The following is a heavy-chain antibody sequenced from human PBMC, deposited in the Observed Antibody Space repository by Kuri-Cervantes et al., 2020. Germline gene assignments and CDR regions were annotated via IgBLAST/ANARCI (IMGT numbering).Heavy chain of an antibody. CDR1: SISSYY. D-gene: IGHD7-27*01. CDR3: ARTKGTGDSARLDFDY. V-gene: IGHV4-59*12. J-gene: IGHJ4*02. CDR2: IHFSGGT. Sequence: SISSYYWSWLRQPPGKELEWVGYIHFSGGTIYNPSLKTRVTISVDKSKNQFSLKLSSVTAADTAVYYCARTKGTGDSARLDFDYWGQGTLVTVSS.